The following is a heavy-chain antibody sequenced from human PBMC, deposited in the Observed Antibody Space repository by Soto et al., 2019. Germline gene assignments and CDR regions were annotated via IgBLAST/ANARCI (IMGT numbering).Heavy chain of an antibody. D-gene: IGHD3-10*01. CDR1: GYIFSDYD. J-gene: IGHJ6*02. Sequence: ASVKVSCKASGYIFSDYDINWLRQASGQGREWMGWRNAKRGETCGPQRLRGKFNIPWDPSLSTAYIEVGSLTSRDTAIYYCARGNPFNYPGFDVWGQGTPVTVSS. V-gene: IGHV1-8*01. CDR2: RNAKRGET. CDR3: ARGNPFNYPGFDV.